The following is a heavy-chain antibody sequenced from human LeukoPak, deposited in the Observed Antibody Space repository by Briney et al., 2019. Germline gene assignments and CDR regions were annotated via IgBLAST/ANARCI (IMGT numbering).Heavy chain of an antibody. D-gene: IGHD3-10*01. V-gene: IGHV3-13*01. CDR1: GFSFSSYD. Sequence: GGSLRLSCAASGFSFSSYDMHWVRQATGKGLEWVSAIGSAGDTFYPGFVKGRFTISRENAKNSLYLQMNSLRAGDTAVYYCARGAPSVTMVRGVNYYYGMDVWGQGTTVTVSS. CDR3: ARGAPSVTMVRGVNYYYGMDV. CDR2: IGSAGDT. J-gene: IGHJ6*02.